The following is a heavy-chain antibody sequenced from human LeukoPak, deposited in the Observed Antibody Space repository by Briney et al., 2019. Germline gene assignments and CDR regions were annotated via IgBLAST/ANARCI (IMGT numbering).Heavy chain of an antibody. CDR3: ATGSDYDFWSGYFGYYYGMDV. D-gene: IGHD3-3*01. CDR2: MNPNSGNT. CDR1: GYTFTIYD. J-gene: IGHJ6*02. Sequence: AAVTVSFTASGYTFTIYDINRGRQATGQGDERMGWMNPNSGNTGYAQKFQGRGTITRNTTIRKDYMELSSLRSADTAVYYCATGSDYDFWSGYFGYYYGMDVWGQGTTVTVSS. V-gene: IGHV1-8*01.